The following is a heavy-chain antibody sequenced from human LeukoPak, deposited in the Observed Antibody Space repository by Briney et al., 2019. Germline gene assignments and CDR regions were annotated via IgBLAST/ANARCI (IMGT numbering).Heavy chain of an antibody. D-gene: IGHD3-10*02. CDR1: GFTFSSYS. CDR2: ISSSGSTI. J-gene: IGHJ6*04. V-gene: IGHV3-48*04. Sequence: GGSLRLSCAASGFTFSSYSMNWVRQAPGKGLEGVSYISSSGSTIYYADSVKGRFTVSRDNAKNSLYLQMNSLRAEDTAVYYCAELGITMVGGVWGKGTTVTISS. CDR3: AELGITMVGGV.